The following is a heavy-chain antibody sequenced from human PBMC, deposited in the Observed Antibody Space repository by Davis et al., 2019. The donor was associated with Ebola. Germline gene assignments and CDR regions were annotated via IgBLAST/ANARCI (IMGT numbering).Heavy chain of an antibody. CDR2: ISYDGSNK. J-gene: IGHJ2*01. V-gene: IGHV3-30*18. Sequence: GESLKISCAASGLTFSSYGMHWVCQAPGKGLEWVTFISYDGSNKYYADSVKGRFTISRDNYKNTLYLQMNSLRAEDTAVYYCAKEKTTVTTFWYFDLWGRGTLVTVSS. D-gene: IGHD4-17*01. CDR1: GLTFSSYG. CDR3: AKEKTTVTTFWYFDL.